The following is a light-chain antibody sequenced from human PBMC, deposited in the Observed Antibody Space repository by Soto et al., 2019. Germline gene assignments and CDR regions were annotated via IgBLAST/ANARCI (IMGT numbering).Light chain of an antibody. J-gene: IGLJ1*01. V-gene: IGLV2-11*01. CDR3: CSYAGTYV. Sequence: QSSLTQPRSVSGSPGQSVTISCTGTSSYVGDYNFVSWYQQHPGKAPKLMIYAVNKRPSGVPDRFSGSKSANTASLTISGLQTDDEADYYCCSYAGTYVFGTGTKVTVL. CDR1: SSYVGDYNF. CDR2: AVN.